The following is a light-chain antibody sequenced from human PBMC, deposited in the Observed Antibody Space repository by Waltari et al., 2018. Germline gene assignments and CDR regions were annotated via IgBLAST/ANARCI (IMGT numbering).Light chain of an antibody. V-gene: IGLV1-51*01. CDR3: ETWDSSLSAVI. Sequence: QSVLTQPPSVSAAPGQKVTFSCSGGSSNIGNNYVSWYQKVPGTAPKLLIYANNKRPSGIPDRFSGSKSGTSATLGITGLQTGDEADYYCETWDSSLSAVIFGGGTKLTVL. J-gene: IGLJ2*01. CDR2: ANN. CDR1: SSNIGNNY.